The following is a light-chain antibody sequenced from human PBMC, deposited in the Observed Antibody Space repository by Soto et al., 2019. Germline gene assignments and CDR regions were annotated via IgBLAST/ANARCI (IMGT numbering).Light chain of an antibody. CDR2: DAS. J-gene: IGKJ5*01. Sequence: EIVLTQSPATLSLSPGARATLSCRDSQSVSSYLAWYQQKPGQAPRLLIYDASDRATVIPGRFSGSGSGTDFTLTITSLEPEDFAVYYCQQHRYWPPITFXQGTRPEIK. CDR1: QSVSSY. V-gene: IGKV3-11*01. CDR3: QQHRYWPPIT.